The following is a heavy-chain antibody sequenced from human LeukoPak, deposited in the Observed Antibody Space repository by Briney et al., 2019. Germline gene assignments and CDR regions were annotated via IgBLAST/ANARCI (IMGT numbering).Heavy chain of an antibody. Sequence: ASVKVSCKASGYTFTSYYMHWVRQAPGQGLEWMGIINPSGGSTSYAQKFQGRVTMTRDTSTSTVYMELSSLRSEDTAVYYCARDSVPNCSSTSCYRGAFDIWGQGTMVTVSS. D-gene: IGHD2-2*01. CDR3: ARDSVPNCSSTSCYRGAFDI. V-gene: IGHV1-46*01. CDR1: GYTFTSYY. J-gene: IGHJ3*02. CDR2: INPSGGST.